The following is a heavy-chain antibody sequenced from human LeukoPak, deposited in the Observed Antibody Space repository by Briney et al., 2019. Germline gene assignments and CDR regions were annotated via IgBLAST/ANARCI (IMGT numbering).Heavy chain of an antibody. CDR3: VKGIVVVTARAFDY. CDR2: ISYDGSNK. J-gene: IGHJ4*02. Sequence: GGSLRLSCAASGFTFSSYGMHWVRQAPGKGLEWVAAISYDGSNKFYADSVKGRFTISRDNSKNTLYLQMSSLRPEDTAVYYCVKGIVVVTARAFDYWGQGTLVTVSS. V-gene: IGHV3-30*18. CDR1: GFTFSSYG. D-gene: IGHD2-21*02.